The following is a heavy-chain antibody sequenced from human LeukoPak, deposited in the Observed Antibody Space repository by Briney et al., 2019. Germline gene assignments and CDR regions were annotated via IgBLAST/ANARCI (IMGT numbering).Heavy chain of an antibody. Sequence: ASVKVSCKASEYTFTDYAINWVRQAPGQRLEWMGWINAGNGNTKYSQKFLGRVTITRDTSASTAYMELSSLTSEDTAVYYCARGRWSATTATCYLDFWGQGTLVTVSS. CDR2: INAGNGNT. J-gene: IGHJ4*02. CDR1: EYTFTDYA. D-gene: IGHD5-24*01. CDR3: ARGRWSATTATCYLDF. V-gene: IGHV1-3*01.